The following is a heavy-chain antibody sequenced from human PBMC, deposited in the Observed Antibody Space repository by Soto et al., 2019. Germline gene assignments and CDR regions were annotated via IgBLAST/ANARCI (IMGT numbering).Heavy chain of an antibody. CDR2: IIPIFGTA. J-gene: IGHJ6*03. Sequence: GASVKVSCKASGGTFSSYAISWVRQAPGQGLEWMGGIIPIFGTANYAQKFQGRVTITADESISTAYMELSSLRSEDTAVYYCARVYPYYDFWSGYYENYYYYYMDVWGKGTTVTVSS. D-gene: IGHD3-3*01. CDR3: ARVYPYYDFWSGYYENYYYYYMDV. V-gene: IGHV1-69*13. CDR1: GGTFSSYA.